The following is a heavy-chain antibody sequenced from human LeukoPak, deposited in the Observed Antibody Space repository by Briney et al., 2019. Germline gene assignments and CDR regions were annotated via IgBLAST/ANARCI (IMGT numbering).Heavy chain of an antibody. CDR1: GYSISSGYY. V-gene: IGHV4-38-2*01. CDR2: IYHSGST. J-gene: IGHJ4*02. D-gene: IGHD6-19*01. Sequence: PLETLSLTCAVSGYSISSGYYWGWIRQPPGQGLGWIGSIYHSGSTYYNPSLKSRVTISVDTSKNQFSLKLSSVTAADTAVYYCARVLYSSGWYFDYWGQGTLVTVSS. CDR3: ARVLYSSGWYFDY.